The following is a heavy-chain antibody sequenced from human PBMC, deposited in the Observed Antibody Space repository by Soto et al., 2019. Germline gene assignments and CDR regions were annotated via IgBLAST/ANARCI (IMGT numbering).Heavy chain of an antibody. Sequence: QITLKESGPTLVKPTQTLTLTCTFAGFSLTTSGVGVGWIRQPPGKALEGLALIYWDDDKRYSPSLKSRLTIPKNTSKNQVVLKLTNMDPADTATYFCAHITTTVTWWFDPWGKGPRVTVSS. V-gene: IGHV2-5*02. CDR3: AHITTTVTWWFDP. CDR2: IYWDDDK. D-gene: IGHD4-17*01. CDR1: GFSLTTSGVG. J-gene: IGHJ5*02.